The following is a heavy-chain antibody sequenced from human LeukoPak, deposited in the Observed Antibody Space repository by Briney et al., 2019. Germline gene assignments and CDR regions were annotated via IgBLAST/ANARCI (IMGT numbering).Heavy chain of an antibody. V-gene: IGHV4-39*07. CDR3: ARAVGTSRNFFDY. CDR2: IYHSGST. D-gene: IGHD4-23*01. CDR1: GGSISSSSYY. J-gene: IGHJ4*02. Sequence: SETLSLTCTVSGGSISSSSYYWGWIRQPPGKGLECIGSIYHSGSTYYNPSLKSRVTISVDTSRNQFSLNLSSVTAADTAMYHCARAVGTSRNFFDYWGQGTLVTVSS.